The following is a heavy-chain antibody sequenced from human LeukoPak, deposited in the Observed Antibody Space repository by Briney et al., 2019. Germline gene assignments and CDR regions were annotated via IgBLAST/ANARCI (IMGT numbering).Heavy chain of an antibody. D-gene: IGHD3-3*01. CDR2: ISGSGGST. Sequence: GGSLRLSCAASGFTFSSYAMSWVRQAPGKGLEWVSAISGSGGSTYYADSVKGRFTISRDNSKNTLYLQMNSLRAEDTAVYYCAKDRDFWSGYYRVFDYWGXGTLVTVSS. CDR1: GFTFSSYA. CDR3: AKDRDFWSGYYRVFDY. V-gene: IGHV3-23*01. J-gene: IGHJ4*02.